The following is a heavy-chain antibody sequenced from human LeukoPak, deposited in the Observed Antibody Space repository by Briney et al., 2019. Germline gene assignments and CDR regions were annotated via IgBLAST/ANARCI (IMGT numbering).Heavy chain of an antibody. V-gene: IGHV4-4*07. J-gene: IGHJ4*02. CDR2: IYTSGST. CDR3: ARLDNSGYYTLDY. D-gene: IGHD3-22*01. Sequence: SETLSLTCTVSGGSISSYYWSWIRQPAGKGLEWIGRIYTSGSTNYNPSLKSRVTIFVDTSKNHFSLKVNSVTAADTAVYYCARLDNSGYYTLDYWGQGTLVTVSS. CDR1: GGSISSYY.